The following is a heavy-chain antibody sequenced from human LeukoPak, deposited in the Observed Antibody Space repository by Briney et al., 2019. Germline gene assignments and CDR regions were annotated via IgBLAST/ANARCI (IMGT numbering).Heavy chain of an antibody. CDR3: ARAVTSSSSWYKWVNWFDP. V-gene: IGHV4-61*02. CDR1: GGSISSGSYY. Sequence: PSQTLSLTCTVSGGSISSGSYYWSWIRQPAGKGLEWIGRLYTSGSTNSNPSLKRRATTSVDTSNTQFPLKLSPSTAANTAVYYCARAVTSSSSWYKWVNWFDPWGQGTLVTVSS. CDR2: LYTSGST. D-gene: IGHD6-13*01. J-gene: IGHJ5*02.